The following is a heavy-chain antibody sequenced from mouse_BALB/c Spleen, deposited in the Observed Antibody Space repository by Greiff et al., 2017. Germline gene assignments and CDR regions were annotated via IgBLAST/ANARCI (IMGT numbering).Heavy chain of an antibody. V-gene: IGHV14-3*02. CDR1: GFNIKDTY. Sequence: EVQVVESGAELVKPGASVKLSCTASGFNIKDTYMHWVKQRPEQGLEWIGRIDPANGNTKYDPKFQGKATITADTSSNTAYLQLSSLTSEDTAVYYCARSYYGSSYDWYFDVWGAGTTVTVSS. CDR3: ARSYYGSSYDWYFDV. J-gene: IGHJ1*01. D-gene: IGHD1-1*01. CDR2: IDPANGNT.